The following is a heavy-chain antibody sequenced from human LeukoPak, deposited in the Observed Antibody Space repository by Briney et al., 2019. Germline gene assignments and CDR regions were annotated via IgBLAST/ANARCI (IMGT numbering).Heavy chain of an antibody. J-gene: IGHJ5*02. V-gene: IGHV1-8*03. Sequence: ASVKVSCKASGYTFTSYDINWVRQATGQGLEWMGWMNPNSGNTGYAQKFQGRVTITRNTSISTAYMELSSLRSEDTAVYYCARGKWYSSSTNWFDPWGQGTLVTVSS. CDR1: GYTFTSYD. D-gene: IGHD6-13*01. CDR3: ARGKWYSSSTNWFDP. CDR2: MNPNSGNT.